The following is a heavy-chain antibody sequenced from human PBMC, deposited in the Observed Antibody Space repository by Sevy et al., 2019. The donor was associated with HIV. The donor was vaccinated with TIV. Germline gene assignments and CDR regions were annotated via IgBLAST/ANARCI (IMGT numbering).Heavy chain of an antibody. V-gene: IGHV3-30*02. CDR3: GRDRYCFYTDCYNWFDP. D-gene: IGHD3-3*01. CDR2: ITFDGISD. J-gene: IGHJ5*02. Sequence: GGSLRRSCAASGFMFRTFGMHWVRQAPGNGLEWVAFITFDGISDYYADSVKGRFTISRDNSKSVLYLTMSSLRADDTAVYYSGRDRYCFYTDCYNWFDPWGQGTLVTVSS. CDR1: GFMFRTFG.